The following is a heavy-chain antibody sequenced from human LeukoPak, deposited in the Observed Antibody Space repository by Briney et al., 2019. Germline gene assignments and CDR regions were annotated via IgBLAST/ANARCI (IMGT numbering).Heavy chain of an antibody. D-gene: IGHD5-12*01. V-gene: IGHV3-48*03. CDR1: GFSFSVYE. J-gene: IGHJ4*02. CDR3: TTLPVARNFDY. CDR2: ISGSDTTT. Sequence: PGGSLRLSCAASGFSFSVYEMHGVRQAPGKGLEWIADISGSDTTTYYADSVKGRFTISRDNAKNSLYLQMNSLRAEDTAVYYCTTLPVARNFDYWGQGTLVTVSS.